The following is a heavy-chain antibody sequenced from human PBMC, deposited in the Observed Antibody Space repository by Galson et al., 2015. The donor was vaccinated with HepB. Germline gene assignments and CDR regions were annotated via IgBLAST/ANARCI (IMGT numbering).Heavy chain of an antibody. D-gene: IGHD6-13*01. J-gene: IGHJ6*02. V-gene: IGHV3-30*02. Sequence: SLRLSCAASGFTFSNYGMYWVRQAPGKGLQWVTFIRYDGSDTYYADSLKGRFTISRDNSKNTIYLQMNSLRAEDTAVYYCAKDLSQQLVGFYYYGMDVWGQGTTVTVSS. CDR2: IRYDGSDT. CDR1: GFTFSNYG. CDR3: AKDLSQQLVGFYYYGMDV.